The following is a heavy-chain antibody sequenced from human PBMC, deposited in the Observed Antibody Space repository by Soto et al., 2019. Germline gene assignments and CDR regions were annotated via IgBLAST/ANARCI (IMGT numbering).Heavy chain of an antibody. D-gene: IGHD3-16*01. Sequence: EVQLVESGGGLVQPGGFLRLSCAASGFTFSNYWISWVRQAPGKGPEWVANIKQDGSEKNYVDSVEGRFTISRDNAKNSLYLQMNSLRAEDTAVYYCATYAHHTFDSWGHGTLVTVSS. CDR2: IKQDGSEK. J-gene: IGHJ5*01. V-gene: IGHV3-7*01. CDR1: GFTFSNYW. CDR3: ATYAHHTFDS.